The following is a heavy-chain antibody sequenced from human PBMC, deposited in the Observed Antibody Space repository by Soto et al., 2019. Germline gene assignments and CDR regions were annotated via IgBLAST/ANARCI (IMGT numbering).Heavy chain of an antibody. CDR3: ARTVAAAGDSGDIYYYYYYMDV. Sequence: SETLSLTCAVSSGSISSINWWSWVRQPPGKGLEWTGEIYHSGSTNYNPSLKSRVTISVDKSKNQFSLKLSSVTAADTAVYYCARTVAAAGDSGDIYYYYYYMDVWGKGTTVTVSS. CDR2: IYHSGST. CDR1: SGSISSINW. V-gene: IGHV4-4*02. J-gene: IGHJ6*03. D-gene: IGHD6-13*01.